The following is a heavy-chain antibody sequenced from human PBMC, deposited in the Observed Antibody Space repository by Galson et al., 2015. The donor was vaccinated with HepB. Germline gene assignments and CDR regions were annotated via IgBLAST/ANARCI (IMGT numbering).Heavy chain of an antibody. V-gene: IGHV6-1*01. J-gene: IGHJ5*02. Sequence: CAISGDSVSSNSTAWNWIRQSPSRGLEWLGKTFYRSKWYHESAVSVRSRITFYPDTSKNQSSLQLKSVTPEDTAVYYCTRGILASGNDHWGQGTQVTVTS. CDR2: TFYRSKWYH. D-gene: IGHD6-13*01. CDR1: GDSVSSNSTA. CDR3: TRGILASGNDH.